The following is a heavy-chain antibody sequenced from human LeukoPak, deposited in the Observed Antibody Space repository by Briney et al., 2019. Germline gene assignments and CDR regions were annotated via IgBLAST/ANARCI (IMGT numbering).Heavy chain of an antibody. CDR1: GGSFSGYY. J-gene: IGHJ4*02. CDR3: AIPTRDGYNSYFDY. CDR2: INHSGST. D-gene: IGHD5-24*01. Sequence: SETLSLTCAVYGGSFSGYYWSWIRQPPGRGLEWIGEINHSGSTNYNPSLKSRVTISVDTSKNQFSLKLSSVTAADTAVYYCAIPTRDGYNSYFDYWGQGTLVTVSS. V-gene: IGHV4-34*01.